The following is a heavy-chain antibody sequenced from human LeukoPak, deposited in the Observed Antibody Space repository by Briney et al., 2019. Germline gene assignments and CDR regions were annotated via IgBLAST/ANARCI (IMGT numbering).Heavy chain of an antibody. CDR2: IYYSGST. D-gene: IGHD4-17*01. CDR3: AREDSDYGDSRIDP. CDR1: GGSISSSSYY. Sequence: SSETLSLTCTVSGGSISSSSYYWGWIRQPPGKGLEWIGSIYYSGSTNYNPPLKSRVTISVDTSKNQFSLKLSSVTAADTAVYYCAREDSDYGDSRIDPWGQGTLVTVSS. V-gene: IGHV4-39*07. J-gene: IGHJ5*02.